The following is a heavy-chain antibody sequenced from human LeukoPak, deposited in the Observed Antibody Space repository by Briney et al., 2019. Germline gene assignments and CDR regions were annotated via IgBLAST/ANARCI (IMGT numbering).Heavy chain of an antibody. V-gene: IGHV1-18*01. Sequence: ASVTVSCKASGYTFTSYGISWVRQAPGQGLEWMGWISAYNGNTNYAQKLQGRVTMTTDTSTSTAYMELRSLRSDDTAVYYCARDPGYCSGGSCYALSTGYYYYGMDVWGQGTTVTVSS. CDR2: ISAYNGNT. J-gene: IGHJ6*02. CDR1: GYTFTSYG. D-gene: IGHD2-15*01. CDR3: ARDPGYCSGGSCYALSTGYYYYGMDV.